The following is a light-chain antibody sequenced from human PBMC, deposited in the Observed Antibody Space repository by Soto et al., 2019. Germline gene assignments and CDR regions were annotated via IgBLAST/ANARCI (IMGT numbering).Light chain of an antibody. CDR1: QDISNY. Sequence: DIQMTQSPSSLSASVGDRVTITRQASQDISNYLNWYQQKPGKAPKLLIYDASNLETGVTSRFSGSGSGTDFTFTISRLQTEDIATYYCQQYDNLPITFGQGKRLEF. CDR3: QQYDNLPIT. CDR2: DAS. J-gene: IGKJ5*01. V-gene: IGKV1-33*01.